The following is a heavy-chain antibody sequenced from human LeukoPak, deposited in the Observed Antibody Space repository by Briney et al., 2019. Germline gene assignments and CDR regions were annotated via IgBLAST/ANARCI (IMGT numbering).Heavy chain of an antibody. CDR1: GFTFSSYE. J-gene: IGHJ4*02. Sequence: HPGGSLRLSCAASGFTFSSYEMNWVRQAPGKGLEWVSYISSSAGTIYYADSVKGRFTISRHNAKNSLYLQMNSLRVEDTAVYYCARGFCSSTTCQFDYWGQGTLVTVSS. CDR2: ISSSAGTI. CDR3: ARGFCSSTTCQFDY. V-gene: IGHV3-48*03. D-gene: IGHD2-2*01.